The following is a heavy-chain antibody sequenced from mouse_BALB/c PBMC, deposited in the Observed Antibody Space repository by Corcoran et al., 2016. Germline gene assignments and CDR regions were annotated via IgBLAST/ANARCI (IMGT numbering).Heavy chain of an antibody. CDR3: ARFGSSYAMDY. D-gene: IGHD1-1*01. J-gene: IGHJ4*01. CDR1: GFNLKDTY. CDR2: IDPANGNT. Sequence: EVQLQQSGAELVKPWASVKLSCTASGFNLKDTYMHWVKQRPEQGLEWIGRIDPANGNTKYDPKFQGKATITADTSSNTAYLQLSSLTSEDTAVYYWARFGSSYAMDYWGQGTSVTVSS. V-gene: IGHV14-3*02.